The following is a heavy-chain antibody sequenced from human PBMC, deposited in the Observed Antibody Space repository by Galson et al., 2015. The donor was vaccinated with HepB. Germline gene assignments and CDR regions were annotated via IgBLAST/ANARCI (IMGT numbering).Heavy chain of an antibody. D-gene: IGHD4-11*01. CDR3: ARETDDYTVVFFDY. CDR1: GASISSGDFH. J-gene: IGHJ4*02. V-gene: IGHV4-30-4*01. Sequence: QVQMQESGPGLVKPSQTLSLTCSVSGASISSGDFHWSWVRQAPGKGLEWIGYIYYNGNTFYNPSLTSRVIMSRDTATNQFSLRLSSVTAADTAVYYCARETDDYTVVFFDYWGQGILVTVSS. CDR2: IYYNGNT.